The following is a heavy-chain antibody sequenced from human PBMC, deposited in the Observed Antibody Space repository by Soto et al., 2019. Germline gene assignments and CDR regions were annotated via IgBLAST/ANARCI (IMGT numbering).Heavy chain of an antibody. CDR1: GGSISSYY. CDR3: ARDLYSSSRGYYYYYYGMDV. Sequence: SETLSLTCTVSGGSISSYYWSWIRQPPGKGLEWIGYIYYSGSTNYNPSLKSRVTISVDTSKNQSSLKLSSVTAADTAVYYCARDLYSSSRGYYYYYYGMDVWGQGTTVTVSS. D-gene: IGHD6-6*01. V-gene: IGHV4-59*01. CDR2: IYYSGST. J-gene: IGHJ6*02.